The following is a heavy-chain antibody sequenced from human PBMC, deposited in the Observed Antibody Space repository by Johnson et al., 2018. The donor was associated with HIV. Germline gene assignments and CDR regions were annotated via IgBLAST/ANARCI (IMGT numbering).Heavy chain of an antibody. J-gene: IGHJ3*02. CDR3: ARSPRAAEGAFDI. CDR2: ISGSGGST. Sequence: QVQLVESGGGVVQPGGSLRLSCAASGFTFSSYAMHWVRQAPGKGLEWVAAISGSGGSTYYADSVKGRFTISRDNSKNTLYLQMNSLRAEDTAVYYCARSPRAAEGAFDIWGQGTMVTVSS. D-gene: IGHD6-13*01. V-gene: IGHV3-NL1*01. CDR1: GFTFSSYA.